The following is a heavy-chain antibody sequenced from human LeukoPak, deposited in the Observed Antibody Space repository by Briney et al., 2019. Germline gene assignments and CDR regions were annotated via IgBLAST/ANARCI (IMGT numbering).Heavy chain of an antibody. J-gene: IGHJ4*02. CDR2: ISAYNGNT. D-gene: IGHD3-22*01. V-gene: IGHV1-18*01. CDR3: ARGPTYYYDSSGYF. CDR1: GYTFTSYG. Sequence: ASVKVSCKASGYTFTSYGISWVRQAPGQGLEWMGWISAYNGNTNYAQKLQGRVTMTTDTSTSTAYMELRSLRSDDTTVYYCARGPTYYYDSSGYFWGQGTLVTVSS.